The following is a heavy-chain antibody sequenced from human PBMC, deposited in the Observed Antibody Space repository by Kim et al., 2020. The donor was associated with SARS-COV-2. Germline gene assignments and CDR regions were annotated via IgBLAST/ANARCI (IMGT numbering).Heavy chain of an antibody. Sequence: GGSLRLSCAASGFTFSSYAMHWVRQAPGKGLEWVAVISYDGSNKYYADSVKGRFTISRDNSKNTLYLQMNSLRAEDTAVYYCARPQLLQRYSSSWDAFDIWGQGTMVTVSS. CDR3: ARPQLLQRYSSSWDAFDI. D-gene: IGHD6-13*01. CDR2: ISYDGSNK. V-gene: IGHV3-30-3*01. CDR1: GFTFSSYA. J-gene: IGHJ3*02.